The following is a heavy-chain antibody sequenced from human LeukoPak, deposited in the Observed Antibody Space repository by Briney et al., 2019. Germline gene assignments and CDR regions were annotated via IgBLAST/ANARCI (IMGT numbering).Heavy chain of an antibody. CDR3: AKRYSSSWYVGFFDP. D-gene: IGHD6-13*01. CDR2: IYYSGST. CDR1: GASIRNYY. J-gene: IGHJ5*02. V-gene: IGHV4-59*08. Sequence: SETLSLTCTVSGASIRNYYWSWIRQSPGKGLEWIGYIYYSGSTNYNPSLESRVAMSVDTSKNQFSLRLSSVTAADTAIYYCAKRYSSSWYVGFFDPWGQGTLVTVSS.